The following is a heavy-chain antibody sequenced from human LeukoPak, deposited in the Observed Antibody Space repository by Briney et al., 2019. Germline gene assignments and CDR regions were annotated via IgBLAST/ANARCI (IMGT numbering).Heavy chain of an antibody. J-gene: IGHJ5*02. CDR2: INPNSGGT. V-gene: IGHV1-2*02. CDR3: ARAGGRSWFDP. CDR1: GYTFTNYY. Sequence: ASVKVSCKASGYTFTNYYIHWVRQAPGQGLEWMGWINPNSGGTNYAQKFQGRVTMTRDTSMSTAYMELGGLRSDDTAVYYCARAGGRSWFDPWGQGTLVTVSS.